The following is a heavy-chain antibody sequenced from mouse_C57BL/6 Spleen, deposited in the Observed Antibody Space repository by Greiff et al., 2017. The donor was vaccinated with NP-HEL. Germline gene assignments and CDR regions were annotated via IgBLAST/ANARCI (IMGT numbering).Heavy chain of an antibody. CDR1: GFTFSSYT. J-gene: IGHJ4*01. V-gene: IGHV5-9*01. CDR2: ISGGGGNT. D-gene: IGHD2-4*01. Sequence: EVKLMESGGGLVKPGGSLKLSCAASGFTFSSYTMSWVRQTPEKRLEWVATISGGGGNTYYPDSVKGRFTISRDNAKNTLYLQMSILRSEDTDLYYCARHGYYYDPYYAMDYWGQGTSVTVSS. CDR3: ARHGYYYDPYYAMDY.